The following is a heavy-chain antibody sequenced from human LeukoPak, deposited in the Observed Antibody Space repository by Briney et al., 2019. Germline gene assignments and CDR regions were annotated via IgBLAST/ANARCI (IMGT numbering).Heavy chain of an antibody. CDR2: IIPIFGTA. CDR1: RGTFSSYA. Sequence: GASVKVSSKASRGTFSSYAISWVRQAPGQGLEWMGGIIPIFGTANYAQKFQGRVTITADESTSTAYMELSSLRSEDTAVYYCARDRKVRGVIYWFDPWGQGTLVTVSS. J-gene: IGHJ5*02. D-gene: IGHD3-10*01. V-gene: IGHV1-69*13. CDR3: ARDRKVRGVIYWFDP.